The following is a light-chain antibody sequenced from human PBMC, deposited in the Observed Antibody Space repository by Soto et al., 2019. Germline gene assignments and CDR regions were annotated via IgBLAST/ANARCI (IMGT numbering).Light chain of an antibody. J-gene: IGKJ2*01. CDR3: QQYYNCPPYT. CDR2: GAS. CDR1: QSVSSN. Sequence: EIVMTQYPATLSVSPGERATLSCRASQSVSSNLAWYQQKPVQAPRLLIYGASTSATGIPARFSGSGSGTEFTLTINSLQSADVAVYYCQQYYNCPPYTFGQGTKLYIK. V-gene: IGKV3-15*01.